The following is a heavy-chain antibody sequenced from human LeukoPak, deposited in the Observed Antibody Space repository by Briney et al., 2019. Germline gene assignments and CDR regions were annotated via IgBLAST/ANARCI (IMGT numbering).Heavy chain of an antibody. V-gene: IGHV4-61*01. CDR1: GGSVSSGTYY. CDR2: ISYIGNT. J-gene: IGHJ4*02. D-gene: IGHD5-12*01. CDR3: ARGGYAGIDY. Sequence: SETLSLTCTVSGGSVSSGTYYWSWIRQPPGKELEWIGYISYIGNTNYNPSLKSRVTISVDTSKNQFSLKLSSVTAADTAVYYCARGGYAGIDYWGQGTLVTVSS.